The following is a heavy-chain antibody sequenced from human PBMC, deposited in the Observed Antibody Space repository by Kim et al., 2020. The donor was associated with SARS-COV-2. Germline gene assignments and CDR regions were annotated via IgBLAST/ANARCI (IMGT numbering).Heavy chain of an antibody. CDR3: AKDHGGNLGY. V-gene: IGHV3-30*18. CDR2: ISYDGSNK. D-gene: IGHD4-17*01. J-gene: IGHJ4*02. Sequence: GSLRLSCAASGFTFSSYGMHWVRQAPGKGLEWVALISYDGSNKYYADSVKGRFTISRDNSKNTLYLQMNSLRAEDTAVYYCAKDHGGNLGYWGQGTLVT. CDR1: GFTFSSYG.